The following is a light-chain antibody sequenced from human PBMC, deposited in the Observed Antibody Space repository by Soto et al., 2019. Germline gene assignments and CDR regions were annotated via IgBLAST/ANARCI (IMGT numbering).Light chain of an antibody. J-gene: IGLJ2*01. CDR2: EDN. V-gene: IGLV6-57*04. Sequence: NFMLTQPHSVSESPGKTVTISCTRSGGSIASNYVQWYQQRPGSGPTTVIYEDNQRPSGVPDRFSGSIDSSSNSASLIISGLKTEDEADYYCQSYGSSNVIFGGGTKLTVL. CDR3: QSYGSSNVI. CDR1: GGSIASNY.